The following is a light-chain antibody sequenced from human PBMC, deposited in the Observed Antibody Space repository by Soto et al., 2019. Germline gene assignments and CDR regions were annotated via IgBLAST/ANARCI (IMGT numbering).Light chain of an antibody. Sequence: QAVVTQEPSFSVSPGGTVTLTCGLSSGSVSTSSYPSWYQQTPGQSPRTLIYSTNTRSSGVPDRFSGSILGNKAALTITGAQAEDESDYYCVLYLRSGGVLFGGGTKLTVL. CDR2: STN. V-gene: IGLV8-61*01. CDR1: SGSVSTSSY. CDR3: VLYLRSGGVL. J-gene: IGLJ2*01.